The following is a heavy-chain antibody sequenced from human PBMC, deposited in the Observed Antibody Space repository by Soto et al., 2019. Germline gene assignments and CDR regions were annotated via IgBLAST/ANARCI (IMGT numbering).Heavy chain of an antibody. CDR1: GYSFTSYW. V-gene: IGHV5-51*01. CDR2: IYPGDSDT. Sequence: GESLKISCKGSGYSFTSYWIGWVRQMPGKGLEWMGIIYPGDSDTRYSPSFQGQVTISADKSISTAYPQWSSLKASDTAMYYCVAGGSPDNYYYYYMDVWGKGTTVTVSS. D-gene: IGHD2-15*01. J-gene: IGHJ6*03. CDR3: VAGGSPDNYYYYYMDV.